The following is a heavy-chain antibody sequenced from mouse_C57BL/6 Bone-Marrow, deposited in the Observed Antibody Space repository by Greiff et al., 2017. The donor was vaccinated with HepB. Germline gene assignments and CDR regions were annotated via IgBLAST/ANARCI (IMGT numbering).Heavy chain of an antibody. V-gene: IGHV1-4*01. J-gene: IGHJ2*01. CDR1: GYTFTSYT. CDR2: INPSSGYT. D-gene: IGHD2-4*01. CDR3: AFYDYDYFDY. Sequence: VQLVESGAELARPGASVKMSCKASGYTFTSYTMHWVKQRPGQGLEWSGYINPSSGYTTYNQKFKDKATLTADKSTSTAYMQLGSLTSEDSAVYYCAFYDYDYFDYWGQGTTLTVSA.